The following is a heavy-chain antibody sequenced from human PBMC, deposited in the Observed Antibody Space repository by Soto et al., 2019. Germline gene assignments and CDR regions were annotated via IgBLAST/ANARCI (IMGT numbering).Heavy chain of an antibody. V-gene: IGHV3-11*06. Sequence: GGSLRLSCAASGFTFSDYYMSWIRQAPGKGLEWVSYISSSRIFTNYVDSVKGRFTISRDNTKKSLFLQMDSLRDEDTAVYYCARGSGVGPYYFDYWGQGTRVTVSS. D-gene: IGHD2-15*01. J-gene: IGHJ4*02. CDR3: ARGSGVGPYYFDY. CDR1: GFTFSDYY. CDR2: ISSSRIFT.